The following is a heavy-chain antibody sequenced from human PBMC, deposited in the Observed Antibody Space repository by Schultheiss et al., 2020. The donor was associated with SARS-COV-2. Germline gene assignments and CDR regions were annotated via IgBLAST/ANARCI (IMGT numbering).Heavy chain of an antibody. CDR3: AKHEFYFYYSYMDV. CDR2: ISYDGSNK. J-gene: IGHJ6*03. Sequence: GESLKISCTASGFTFSDYAMSWFRQAPGKGLEWVAVISYDGSNKYYADSVKGRFTISRDNSKNTLYLQMNSLRAEDTAVYYCAKHEFYFYYSYMDVWGKGTTVTVSS. V-gene: IGHV3-30*14. D-gene: IGHD3-10*01. CDR1: GFTFSDYA.